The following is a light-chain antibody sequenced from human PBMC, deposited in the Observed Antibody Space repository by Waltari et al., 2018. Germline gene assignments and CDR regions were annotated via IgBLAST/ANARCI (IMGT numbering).Light chain of an antibody. J-gene: IGKJ1*01. CDR3: QHFNGFPWT. CDR1: QSIGPW. CDR2: KAS. Sequence: DIQMTQSPSTLSAYVGDRVTIPCRASQSIGPWLAWYQQKPGKAPKLRIYKASLQSGVPSRFSGSGSGTEFTLTISSLQPDDIAMYYCQHFNGFPWTFGQGTKVEVK. V-gene: IGKV1-5*03.